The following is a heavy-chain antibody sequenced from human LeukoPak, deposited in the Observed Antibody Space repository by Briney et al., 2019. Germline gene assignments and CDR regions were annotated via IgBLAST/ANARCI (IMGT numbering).Heavy chain of an antibody. Sequence: PSETLSLTCTVSGGSISSYYWSWIRQPAGKGLEWIGRIYTSGSTNYNPSLKSRVTMSVDTSKNQFSLKLSSVTAADTAVYYCAREPTYIVATIIRWFDPWGQGTLVTV. V-gene: IGHV4-4*07. J-gene: IGHJ5*02. CDR3: AREPTYIVATIIRWFDP. D-gene: IGHD5-12*01. CDR1: GGSISSYY. CDR2: IYTSGST.